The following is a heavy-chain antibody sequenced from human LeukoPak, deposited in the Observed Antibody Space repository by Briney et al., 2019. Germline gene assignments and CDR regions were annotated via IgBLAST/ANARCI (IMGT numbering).Heavy chain of an antibody. V-gene: IGHV3-48*01. Sequence: GGSLRLSCAASGFTFSSYSMNWVRQAPGKGLEWVSYISSSSSTIYYADSVKGRFTISRDNAKDSLYLQMNSLRAEDTAVYYCARELRFLEWLAPPAFDYWGQGTLVTVSS. CDR1: GFTFSSYS. J-gene: IGHJ4*02. D-gene: IGHD3-3*01. CDR3: ARELRFLEWLAPPAFDY. CDR2: ISSSSSTI.